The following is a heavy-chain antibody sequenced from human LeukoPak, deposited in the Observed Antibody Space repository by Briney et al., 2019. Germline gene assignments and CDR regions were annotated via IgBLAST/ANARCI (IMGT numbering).Heavy chain of an antibody. Sequence: VSGGSISSSSYYWGWIRQPPGKGLEWIGSIYYSGSTYYNPSLKSRVTISVDTSKNQFSLKLSSVTAADTAVYYCARGAWVWYYFDYWGQGTLVTVSS. CDR1: GGSISSSSYY. CDR3: ARGAWVWYYFDY. J-gene: IGHJ4*02. CDR2: IYYSGST. D-gene: IGHD2-21*01. V-gene: IGHV4-39*07.